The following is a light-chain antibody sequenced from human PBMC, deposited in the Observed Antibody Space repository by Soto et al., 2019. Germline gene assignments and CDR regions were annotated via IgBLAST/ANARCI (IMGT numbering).Light chain of an antibody. CDR2: SAS. CDR1: QSVGSK. V-gene: IGKV3-15*01. CDR3: QQANSFPLT. J-gene: IGKJ4*01. Sequence: ETVMTQSPATRSVSRGERATLSCRASQSVGSKVAWYQQKPGQAPSLLIYSASTRASGIPLRFSGSGSGTEFTLTISSLQSEDFATYYCQQANSFPLTFGGGTKV.